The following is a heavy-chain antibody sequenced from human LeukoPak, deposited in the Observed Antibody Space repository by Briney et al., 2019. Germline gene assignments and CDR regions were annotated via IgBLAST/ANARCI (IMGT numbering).Heavy chain of an antibody. CDR2: AYYSGGS. Sequence: SETLSLTCTVSGGSISSTNYYWGWIRQPPGKGLEWIGSAYYSGGSYYNPSLKSRVTISVDTSKNQFSLKLTSVTAADTAVYYCARRWNARLYNWFDPWGQGTLVTVSS. V-gene: IGHV4-39*07. CDR3: ARRWNARLYNWFDP. D-gene: IGHD1-1*01. J-gene: IGHJ5*02. CDR1: GGSISSTNYY.